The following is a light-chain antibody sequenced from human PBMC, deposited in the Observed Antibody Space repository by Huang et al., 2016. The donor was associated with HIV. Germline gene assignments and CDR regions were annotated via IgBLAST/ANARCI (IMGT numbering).Light chain of an antibody. CDR2: LGS. Sequence: DIVMIQSPLSLPVTPGEPASISCRSSQSLLHTNAYNSLDWYLQKPGQSPQRLIYLGSSRAAGVPDRFSGGGSGTRFSLNISRVEAEDAGIYYCMEALKAPYTFGQGTKLEIK. V-gene: IGKV2-28*01. CDR1: QSLLHTNAYNS. CDR3: MEALKAPYT. J-gene: IGKJ2*01.